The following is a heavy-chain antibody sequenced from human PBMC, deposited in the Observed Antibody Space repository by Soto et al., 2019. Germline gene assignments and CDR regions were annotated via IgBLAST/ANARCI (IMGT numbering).Heavy chain of an antibody. CDR1: GGSGSSTNW. V-gene: IGHV4-4*02. J-gene: IGHJ4*02. CDR3: ARHIAVPTTRGFDY. Sequence: QVQLQESGPGLVKPSVTLSLTCTVSGGSGSSTNWWSWVRQAPGEGLEWIGEIFHSGTTNYNPSLKSRVVSSMYTSTYQLSLRLDSVTAADPALYFCARHIAVPTTRGFDYWGQGSLVTVSS. CDR2: IFHSGTT. D-gene: IGHD2-15*01.